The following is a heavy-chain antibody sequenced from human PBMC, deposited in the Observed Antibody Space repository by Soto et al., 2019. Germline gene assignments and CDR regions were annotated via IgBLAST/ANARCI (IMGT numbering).Heavy chain of an antibody. Sequence: PGGSLRLSCAASGFTFSSYSMNWVRQAPGKGLEWVSNISRSSSEKYYADSVKGRFTISRDNAKNSLYLQMNSLRVEDTSVYYCVGSNSVAYWGQGTQVTVSS. CDR1: GFTFSSYS. CDR2: ISRSSSEK. J-gene: IGHJ4*02. V-gene: IGHV3-21*05. CDR3: VGSNSVAY. D-gene: IGHD6-19*01.